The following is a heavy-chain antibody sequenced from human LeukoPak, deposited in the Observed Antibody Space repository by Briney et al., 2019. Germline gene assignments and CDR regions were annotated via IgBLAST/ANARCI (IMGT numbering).Heavy chain of an antibody. CDR3: ARGDFWSGQQLDY. Sequence: SETLSLTCTVSGGSISSGGYYWSWIRQHPGKGLEWIGSIHYSGSTYYNPSLKSRVTISVDTSKNQFSLKLSSVTAADTAVYYCARGDFWSGQQLDYWGQGTLVTVSS. V-gene: IGHV4-39*01. J-gene: IGHJ4*02. CDR2: IHYSGST. CDR1: GGSISSGGYY. D-gene: IGHD3-3*01.